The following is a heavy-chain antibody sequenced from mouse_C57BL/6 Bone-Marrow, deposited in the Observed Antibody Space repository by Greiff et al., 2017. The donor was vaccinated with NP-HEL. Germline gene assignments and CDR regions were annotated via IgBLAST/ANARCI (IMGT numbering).Heavy chain of an antibody. CDR2: INPSTGGT. CDR1: GYSFTGYY. J-gene: IGHJ1*03. CDR3: ARSTGTGGYFDV. V-gene: IGHV1-42*01. D-gene: IGHD4-1*02. Sequence: VHVKQSGPELVKPGASVKISCKASGYSFTGYYMNWVKQSPEKSLEWIGEINPSTGGTTYNQKFKAKATLTVDKSSSTAYMQLKSLTSEDSAVYYCARSTGTGGYFDVWGTGTTVTVSS.